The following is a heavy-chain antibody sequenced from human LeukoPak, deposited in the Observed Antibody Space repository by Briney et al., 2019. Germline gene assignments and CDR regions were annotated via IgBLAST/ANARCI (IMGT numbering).Heavy chain of an antibody. V-gene: IGHV4-39*01. J-gene: IGHJ4*02. Sequence: SETLSLTCTVSGASISSGDLHWAWIRQPPGKGLEWIGSLSNSGNTYYNASLKTRVTISVDTSKNQFSLSLNSVTAADTAVYYCAGHVSAAAGGRWGQGTLVTVSS. CDR3: AGHVSAAAGGR. CDR2: LSNSGNT. D-gene: IGHD6-13*01. CDR1: GASISSGDLH.